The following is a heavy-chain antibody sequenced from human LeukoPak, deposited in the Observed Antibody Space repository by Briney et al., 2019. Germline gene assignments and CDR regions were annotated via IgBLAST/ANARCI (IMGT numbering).Heavy chain of an antibody. J-gene: IGHJ4*02. CDR1: GYTFTSYG. CDR2: ISAYNGNT. Sequence: ASVKVSCKASGYTFTSYGISWVRQAPGQGLEWMGWISAYNGNTNYAQKLQGRVTMTTDTSTCTAYMELRSLRSDDTAVYYCARDRVLLWFGELFDYWGQGTLVTVSS. V-gene: IGHV1-18*01. CDR3: ARDRVLLWFGELFDY. D-gene: IGHD3-10*01.